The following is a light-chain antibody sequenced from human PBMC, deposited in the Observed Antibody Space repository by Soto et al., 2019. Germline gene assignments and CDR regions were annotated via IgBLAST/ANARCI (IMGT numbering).Light chain of an antibody. CDR3: KQDKSYST. Sequence: DIQMTQSPSTLSASVGDRVTITCRASQNINKWLAWYQQKPGKAPKLLPYEASTFEGGVPSRISGSGSGTEFTLTNSSLQPDDFANYGCKQDKSYSTFGQGTKMDIK. J-gene: IGKJ1*01. CDR1: QNINKW. V-gene: IGKV1-5*03. CDR2: EAS.